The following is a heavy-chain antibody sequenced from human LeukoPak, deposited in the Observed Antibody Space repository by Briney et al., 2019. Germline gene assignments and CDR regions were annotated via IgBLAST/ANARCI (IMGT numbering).Heavy chain of an antibody. V-gene: IGHV4-30-2*01. J-gene: IGHJ5*02. CDR2: IYHSGST. CDR1: GGSISSGGYS. D-gene: IGHD2-2*01. CDR3: ARVVMGEAVPAIRLGGWFDP. Sequence: SETLSLTCAVSGGSISSGGYSWSWIRQPPGKGLEWIGYIYHSGSTYHNPSLKSRVTISVDRSKNQFSLKLSSVTAADTAVYYCARVVMGEAVPAIRLGGWFDPWGQGTLVTVSS.